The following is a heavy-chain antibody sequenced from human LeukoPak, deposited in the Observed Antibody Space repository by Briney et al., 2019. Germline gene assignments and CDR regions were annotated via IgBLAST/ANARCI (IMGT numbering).Heavy chain of an antibody. J-gene: IGHJ6*03. CDR3: AKKDYYYMDV. CDR2: MYYSGST. CDR1: GGSISSSSYY. V-gene: IGHV4-61*05. Sequence: SETLSLTCTVSGGSISSSSYYWSWIRQPPGKGLEWIGYMYYSGSTNYNPSLKSRVTISVDKSKNQFSLKLNSVTAADTAVYYCAKKDYYYMDVWGKGTTVTVSS.